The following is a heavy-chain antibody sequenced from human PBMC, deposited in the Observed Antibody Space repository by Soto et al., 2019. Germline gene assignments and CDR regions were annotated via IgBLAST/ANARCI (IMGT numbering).Heavy chain of an antibody. CDR2: ISSSSSTI. Sequence: EVQLVESGGGLVQPGGSLRLSCEAPGFTFSSYSINWVRQAPGKGLEWVSYISSSSSTIYYADSVKGRFTISRDNAKNSLYLQMNSLRAEDTAVYYCARDSGYDDDYWGQGTLVTVSS. D-gene: IGHD5-12*01. V-gene: IGHV3-48*01. CDR1: GFTFSSYS. J-gene: IGHJ4*02. CDR3: ARDSGYDDDY.